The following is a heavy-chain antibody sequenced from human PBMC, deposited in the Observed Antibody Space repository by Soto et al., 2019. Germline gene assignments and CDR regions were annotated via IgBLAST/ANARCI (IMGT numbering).Heavy chain of an antibody. D-gene: IGHD5-18*01. CDR2: ISSSSSTI. CDR1: GFTFGSYS. J-gene: IGHJ4*02. Sequence: EVQLVESGGGLVQPGGSLRLSCAASGFTFGSYSMNWVRQAPGKGLEWVSYISSSSSTIYYADSVEGRVTISRDNAKNSLYLKMNSLRAEDTAVYYCAKDGGYSYGPYDYWGQGTLVTVSS. V-gene: IGHV3-48*01. CDR3: AKDGGYSYGPYDY.